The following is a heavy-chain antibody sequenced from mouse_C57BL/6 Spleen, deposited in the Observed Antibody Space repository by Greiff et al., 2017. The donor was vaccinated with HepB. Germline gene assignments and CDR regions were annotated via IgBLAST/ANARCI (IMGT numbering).Heavy chain of an antibody. CDR1: GYTFTSYW. V-gene: IGHV1-64*01. Sequence: QVQLQQSGAELVKPGASVKLSCKASGYTFTSYWMHWVKQRPGQGLEWIGMIHPNSGSTNYNEKFKSKATLTVDKSSSTAYMQLSSLTSEDSAVYYCARNYGHYWYFDVWGTGTTVTVSS. J-gene: IGHJ1*03. D-gene: IGHD1-1*01. CDR2: IHPNSGST. CDR3: ARNYGHYWYFDV.